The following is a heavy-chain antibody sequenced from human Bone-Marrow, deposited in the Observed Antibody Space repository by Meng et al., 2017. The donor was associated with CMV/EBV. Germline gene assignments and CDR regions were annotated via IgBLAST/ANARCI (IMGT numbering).Heavy chain of an antibody. Sequence: SVKVSCKASGGTFSSYAISWVRQAPGQGLEWMGGIIPILGIANYAQKFQGRVTITADKSTSTAYMELSSLRSEDTAVYYCARDRDDSRADPWGQGTLVTVSS. CDR1: GGTFSSYA. CDR3: ARDRDDSRADP. J-gene: IGHJ5*02. CDR2: IIPILGIA. D-gene: IGHD3-22*01. V-gene: IGHV1-69*10.